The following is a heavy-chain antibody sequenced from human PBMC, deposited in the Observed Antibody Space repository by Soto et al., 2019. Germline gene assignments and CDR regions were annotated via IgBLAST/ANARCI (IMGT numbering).Heavy chain of an antibody. V-gene: IGHV1-69*01. J-gene: IGHJ4*02. D-gene: IGHD2-2*02. CDR2: IIPIFGTA. CDR3: AIGRSVTYPGDIVVVPAAIQVDY. CDR1: GGTFSSYA. Sequence: QVQLVQSGAEVKKPGSSVKVSCKASGGTFSSYAISWVRQAPGQGLEWMGGIIPIFGTANYAQKFQGRVTITADESTSTAYMELRSLRSEDTAVYYCAIGRSVTYPGDIVVVPAAIQVDYWGQGTLVTVSS.